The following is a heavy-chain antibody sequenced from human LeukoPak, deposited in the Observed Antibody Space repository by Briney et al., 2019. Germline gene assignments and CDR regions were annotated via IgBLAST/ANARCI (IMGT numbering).Heavy chain of an antibody. J-gene: IGHJ4*02. CDR1: GYTFTSYY. Sequence: ASVKVSCKASGYTFTSYYIHWVRQAPGQGLEWMGWINPNSGGTNYAQKFQVRGTMSRDTSISTAYMELSRLRSDDTAVYYCARSAESSSWVEFDYWGQGTLVTVSS. V-gene: IGHV1-2*02. CDR3: ARSAESSSWVEFDY. CDR2: INPNSGGT. D-gene: IGHD6-13*01.